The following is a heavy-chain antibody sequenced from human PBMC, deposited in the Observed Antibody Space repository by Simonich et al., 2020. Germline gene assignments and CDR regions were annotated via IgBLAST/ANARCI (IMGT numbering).Heavy chain of an antibody. CDR2: ISAYNGNP. CDR1: GYTFTSYG. J-gene: IGHJ4*02. V-gene: IGHV1-18*01. Sequence: QVQLVQSGAEVKKPGASVKVSCKASGYTFTSYGISWVRQAPGQGLEWMGCISAYNGNPNYAQKLQGRVTMTTDTSTSTAYMELRSLRSDDTAVYYCARASRGTWWYYYFDYWGQGTLVTVSS. CDR3: ARASRGTWWYYYFDY. D-gene: IGHD2-15*01.